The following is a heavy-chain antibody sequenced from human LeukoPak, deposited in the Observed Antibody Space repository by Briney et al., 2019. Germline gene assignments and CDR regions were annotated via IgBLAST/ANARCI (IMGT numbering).Heavy chain of an antibody. Sequence: SVKVSCHASGYTFTIYDINWVRPATGQGLEWMGWMNPNGGNTGYAQKFQGRVTMTRNTSISTAYMELSSLRSEDTAVYYCAKLREWELPDLFDYWGQGTLVTVSS. CDR2: MNPNGGNT. J-gene: IGHJ4*02. D-gene: IGHD1-26*01. CDR1: GYTFTIYD. V-gene: IGHV1-8*01. CDR3: AKLREWELPDLFDY.